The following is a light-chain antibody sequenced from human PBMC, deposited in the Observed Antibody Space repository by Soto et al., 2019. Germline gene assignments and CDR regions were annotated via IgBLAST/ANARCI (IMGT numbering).Light chain of an antibody. V-gene: IGKV3-20*01. CDR2: DAS. CDR1: QSVSSSY. Sequence: IVLTQSPGTLSLSPGERATLSCRSSQSVSSSYLAWYQQKPAQAPRLLIYDASSRATGIPDRFSGSGSGTDFTITISRLEPEDFSVYYCQHYGSSPSFTLGQGTKLEIK. CDR3: QHYGSSPSFT. J-gene: IGKJ2*01.